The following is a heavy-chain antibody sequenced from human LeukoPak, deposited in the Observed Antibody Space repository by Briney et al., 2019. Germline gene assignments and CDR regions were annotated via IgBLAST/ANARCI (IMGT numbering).Heavy chain of an antibody. CDR2: ISGSGGST. CDR3: AKAAGSYSSGWYFGH. CDR1: GFTFSSYA. Sequence: QAGGSLRLSCAASGFTFSSYAMSWVRQAPGKGLEWVSAISGSGGSTSYTDSVKGRFTISRDNSKDTLYLQVYSLRAEDTAIYYCAKAAGSYSSGWYFGHWGQGTLVTVSS. V-gene: IGHV3-23*01. D-gene: IGHD6-19*01. J-gene: IGHJ4*02.